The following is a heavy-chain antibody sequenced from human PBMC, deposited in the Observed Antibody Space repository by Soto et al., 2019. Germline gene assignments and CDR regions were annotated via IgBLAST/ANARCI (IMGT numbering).Heavy chain of an antibody. CDR3: ARDTTGTIGYFDY. CDR1: GFTFSSYA. D-gene: IGHD1-1*01. CDR2: ISYDGSNK. V-gene: IGHV3-30-3*01. J-gene: IGHJ4*02. Sequence: QVQLVESGGGVVQPGRSLRLSCAASGFTFSSYAMHWVRQAPGKGLEWVAVISYDGSNKYYADSVKGRFTISRDNSTNTRYLQMNSLRAEDTAVYYCARDTTGTIGYFDYWCQGTLVTVSS.